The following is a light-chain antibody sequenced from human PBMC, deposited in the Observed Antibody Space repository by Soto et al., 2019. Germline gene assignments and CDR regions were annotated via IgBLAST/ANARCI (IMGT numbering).Light chain of an antibody. V-gene: IGKV1-9*01. CDR2: VAS. CDR1: QVISSY. CDR3: QQLNSSPIT. J-gene: IGKJ5*01. Sequence: DIPLTPSPALLSASVGDSVAITCWASQVISSYLAWYQQKPGKAPKIMIYVASTLQSGVPSRFRHRRSGTGLTLTINRLHPDEVASYYCQQLNSSPITFGQGPRL.